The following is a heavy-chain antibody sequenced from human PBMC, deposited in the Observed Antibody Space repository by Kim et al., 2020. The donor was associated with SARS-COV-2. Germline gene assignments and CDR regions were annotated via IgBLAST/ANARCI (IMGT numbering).Heavy chain of an antibody. V-gene: IGHV3-23*01. CDR3: AKDETITMVRGVLSY. D-gene: IGHD3-10*01. Sequence: ADPGKGRFTISRENSKNTLYLQMNSLRAEDTAVYYCAKDETITMVRGVLSYWGQGTLVTVSS. J-gene: IGHJ1*01.